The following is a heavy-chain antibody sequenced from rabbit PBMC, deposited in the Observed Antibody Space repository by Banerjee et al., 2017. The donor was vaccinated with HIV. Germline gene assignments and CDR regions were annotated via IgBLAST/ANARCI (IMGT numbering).Heavy chain of an antibody. D-gene: IGHD2-1*01. CDR1: GFSFSSNYW. Sequence: QEQLEESGGGLVKPEGSLTLTCTASGFSFSSNYWMCWVRQAPGKGLEWIACIDAGSSGSTYYASWAKGRFTISKTSSTTVTLQMTSLTAADTATYFCARGGDDEWWYAFDLWGQGTLVTVS. CDR2: IDAGSSGST. V-gene: IGHV1S45*01. J-gene: IGHJ3*01. CDR3: ARGGDDEWWYAFDL.